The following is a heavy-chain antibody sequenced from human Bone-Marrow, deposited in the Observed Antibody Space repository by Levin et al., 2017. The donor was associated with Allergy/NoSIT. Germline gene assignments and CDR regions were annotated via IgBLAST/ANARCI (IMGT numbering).Heavy chain of an antibody. CDR1: GFTFSIYS. J-gene: IGHJ3*02. CDR3: ARGIIGDVRVAHKEAFDI. CDR2: ISSSGSDM. V-gene: IGHV3-21*01. Sequence: GRSLRLSCTVSGFTFSIYSINWVRQAPGKGLEWVSSISSSGSDMYYVDSVRGRFTISRDNAKNSLTLQMNSLRAEDTAVYYCARGIIGDVRVAHKEAFDIWGQGTMVSVSS. D-gene: IGHD2-8*02.